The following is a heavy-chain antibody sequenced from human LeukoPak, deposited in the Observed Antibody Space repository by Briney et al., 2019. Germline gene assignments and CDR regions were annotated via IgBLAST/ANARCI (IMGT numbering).Heavy chain of an antibody. CDR2: IYHSGRT. CDR1: GDYISSSSYD. CDR3: ARRRYYDSTGYFE. D-gene: IGHD3-22*01. Sequence: PSETLSLTCAVSGDYISSSSYDSGWIRQSPGTGLEWIGDIYHSGRTYYNPSLKSRVAISKDTSKNQFSLRLRSMTAADTAVFYCARRRYYDSTGYFEWGRGTLVTVSS. J-gene: IGHJ1*01. V-gene: IGHV4-39*01.